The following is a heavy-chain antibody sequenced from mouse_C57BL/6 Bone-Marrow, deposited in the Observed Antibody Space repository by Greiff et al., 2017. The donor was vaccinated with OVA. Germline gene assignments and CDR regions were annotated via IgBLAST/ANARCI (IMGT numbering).Heavy chain of an antibody. CDR3: ARDGAGSRKGMMDY. Sequence: EVQGVESGGGLVKPGGSLKLSCAASGFTFSSYAMSWVRQTPEKRLEWVATISDGGSYTYYPDNVKGRFTISRDNAKNNLYLQMSHLKSEDTAMYYCARDGAGSRKGMMDYWGQGTSVTVSS. D-gene: IGHD1-1*01. CDR1: GFTFSSYA. V-gene: IGHV5-4*01. CDR2: ISDGGSYT. J-gene: IGHJ4*01.